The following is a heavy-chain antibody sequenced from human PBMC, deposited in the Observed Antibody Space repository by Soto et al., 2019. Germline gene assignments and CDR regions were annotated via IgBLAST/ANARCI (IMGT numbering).Heavy chain of an antibody. CDR2: INSDGSST. D-gene: IGHD4-17*01. Sequence: EVQLVESGGGLVQPGGSLRLSCAASGFTFSSYWRHWVRQAPGKGLVWVSRINSDGSSTSYADSVKGRFIISRDNAKNTLYLQMNSLRAEDTAVYYCESGYYGDYESQNWYFDLWGRGTLVTVSS. CDR3: ESGYYGDYESQNWYFDL. J-gene: IGHJ2*01. V-gene: IGHV3-74*01. CDR1: GFTFSSYW.